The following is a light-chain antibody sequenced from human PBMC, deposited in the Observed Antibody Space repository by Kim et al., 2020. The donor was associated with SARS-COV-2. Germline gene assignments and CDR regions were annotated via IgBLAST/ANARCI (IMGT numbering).Light chain of an antibody. Sequence: GQSVTMSCAGTSSNVGAYNYVSWYQQHPGKAPKLIIYDVNERPSGVPDRFSGSKSGNTASLTISGLQAEDEADYYCCSFADYSYVFGIGTKVTVL. CDR2: DVN. V-gene: IGLV2-11*01. J-gene: IGLJ1*01. CDR3: CSFADYSYV. CDR1: SSNVGAYNY.